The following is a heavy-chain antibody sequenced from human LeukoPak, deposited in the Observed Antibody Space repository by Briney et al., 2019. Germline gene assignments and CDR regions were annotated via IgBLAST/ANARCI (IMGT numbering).Heavy chain of an antibody. CDR2: ISPNSGGT. V-gene: IGHV1-2*02. CDR1: VYTITDYY. Sequence: GASVKVSCKASVYTITDYYIYWVRQAPGQGLEYMGWISPNSGGTNYAQMFQGRVTMTSDTSINTAFMELRSLRSDDTAVFYCARHSTGGYPDYWGQGTLVTVSA. J-gene: IGHJ4*02. CDR3: ARHSTGGYPDY. D-gene: IGHD2-8*02.